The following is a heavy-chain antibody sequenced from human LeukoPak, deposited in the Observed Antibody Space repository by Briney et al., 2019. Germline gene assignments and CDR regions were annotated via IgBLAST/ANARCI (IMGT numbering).Heavy chain of an antibody. V-gene: IGHV3-7*03. CDR2: IKDDGSEK. J-gene: IGHJ4*02. CDR1: GFTFSSYW. CDR3: ARARDSSWDY. Sequence: GGSLILSCAASGFTFSSYWMSWVRQAPGKGLEWVANIKDDGSEKYYVDSVKGRFTISRDDAKNSLYLQMNSLRAEDTAVYYCARARDSSWDYWGQGTLVTVSS. D-gene: IGHD6-13*01.